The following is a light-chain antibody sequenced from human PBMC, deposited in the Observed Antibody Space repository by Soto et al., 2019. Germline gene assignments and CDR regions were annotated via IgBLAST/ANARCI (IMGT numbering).Light chain of an antibody. Sequence: EIVLTQSPVTLSLSPGERATLSCRATQSVSSYLAWYQQKRGQAPRLLIYDASNRATGTPARFSGSGSGTDFPLTISSLEPEDFAVYYCQQRSNWPLLTFGGGTKVEIK. CDR1: QSVSSY. CDR3: QQRSNWPLLT. V-gene: IGKV3-11*01. CDR2: DAS. J-gene: IGKJ4*01.